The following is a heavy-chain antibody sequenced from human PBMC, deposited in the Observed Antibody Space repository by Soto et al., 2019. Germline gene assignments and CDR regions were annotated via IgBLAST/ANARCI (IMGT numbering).Heavy chain of an antibody. CDR3: AKDFRRVVAATHHDAFDI. D-gene: IGHD2-15*01. CDR2: ISYDGSNK. V-gene: IGHV3-30*18. Sequence: QVQLVESGGGVVQPGRSLRLSCAASGFTFSSYGMHWVRQAPGKGLEWVAVISYDGSNKYYADSVKGRFTISRDNSKTTLYLQMNSLRAEDTAVYYCAKDFRRVVAATHHDAFDIWGQGTMVTVSS. J-gene: IGHJ3*02. CDR1: GFTFSSYG.